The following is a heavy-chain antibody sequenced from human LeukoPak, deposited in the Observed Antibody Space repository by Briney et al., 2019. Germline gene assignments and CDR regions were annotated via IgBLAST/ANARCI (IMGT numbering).Heavy chain of an antibody. CDR3: TRGCSGWYFDY. J-gene: IGHJ4*02. Sequence: GGSLRLSCAASGFTFSNAWMTWVRQAPGKGLEWVGRIKSNADGGTTDYASPVKQRFTISRDDPQNTLFLQMNSLKTEDTAVYYCTRGCSGWYFDYWGQGTLVTVSS. CDR2: IKSNADGGTT. CDR1: GFTFSNAW. D-gene: IGHD6-19*01. V-gene: IGHV3-15*01.